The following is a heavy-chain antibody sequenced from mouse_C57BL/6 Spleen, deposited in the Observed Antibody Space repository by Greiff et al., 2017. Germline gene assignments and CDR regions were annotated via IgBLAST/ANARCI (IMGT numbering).Heavy chain of an antibody. CDR2: ISSGSSTI. CDR1: GFTFSDYG. J-gene: IGHJ4*01. D-gene: IGHD2-3*01. Sequence: DVQLQESGGGLVKPGGSLKLSCAASGFTFSDYGMHWVRQAPEKGLEWVAYISSGSSTIYYADTVKGRFTISRDNAKNTLFLQMTSLRSEDTAMYYCARYYDGYYEAMDYWGQGTSVTVSS. CDR3: ARYYDGYYEAMDY. V-gene: IGHV5-17*01.